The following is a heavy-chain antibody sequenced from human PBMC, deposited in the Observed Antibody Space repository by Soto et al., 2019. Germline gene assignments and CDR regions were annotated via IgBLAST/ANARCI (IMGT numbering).Heavy chain of an antibody. D-gene: IGHD3-3*01. CDR1: GFTFSNAW. Sequence: GGSLRLSCAASGFTFSNAWMSWVRQAPGKGLEWVGRIKSKTDGGTTDYAAPVKGRFTISRDDSKNTLYLQMNSLKTEDTAVYYCTTVVDRLRFLEWLPPAFDYWGQGTLVTVSS. J-gene: IGHJ4*02. CDR2: IKSKTDGGTT. CDR3: TTVVDRLRFLEWLPPAFDY. V-gene: IGHV3-15*01.